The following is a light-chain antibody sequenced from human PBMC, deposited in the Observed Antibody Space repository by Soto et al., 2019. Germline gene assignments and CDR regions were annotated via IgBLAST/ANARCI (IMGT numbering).Light chain of an antibody. J-gene: IGKJ2*01. CDR1: QSVSSRY. CDR3: QQYGSSHMYT. V-gene: IGKV3-20*01. Sequence: EIGLTQSPGTLSLSPGERATLSCRASQSVSSRYLAWYQQKPGQAHRLLIYGASSRATDIPDRFSGSGSVTDFSLTSSRQEAEDFAVYYCQQYGSSHMYTCGQGTKLEIK. CDR2: GAS.